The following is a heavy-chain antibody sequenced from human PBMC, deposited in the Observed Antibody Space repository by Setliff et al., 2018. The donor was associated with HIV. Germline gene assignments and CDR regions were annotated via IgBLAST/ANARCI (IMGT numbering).Heavy chain of an antibody. CDR2: ITHSGST. CDR3: ARGSPGSWYDY. CDR1: GGSFIDYY. V-gene: IGHV4-34*01. J-gene: IGHJ4*02. D-gene: IGHD2-15*01. Sequence: SETLSLTGAVYGGSFIDYYWTWIRQPPGKGMEWIGEITHSGSTNYNPSLKSRVTISVDTSKNHFSLKLSSVTAADAAVYHCARGSPGSWYDYWGQGTPVTVSS.